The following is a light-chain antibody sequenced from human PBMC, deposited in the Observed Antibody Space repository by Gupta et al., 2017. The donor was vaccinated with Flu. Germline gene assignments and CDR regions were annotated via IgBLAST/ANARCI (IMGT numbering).Light chain of an antibody. J-gene: IGLJ1*01. CDR2: DND. Sequence: SVLTQPPSVSAPPGQKVTTSCSGSSSNVGSDTVHWYMQVPGTAPKVVIFDNDKRPSGVPDRFSGSKSGTSASLSISGLQSEDEADYFCAAWDDSLNEGLFGTGTKVTVL. CDR1: SSNVGSDT. V-gene: IGLV1-44*01. CDR3: AAWDDSLNEGL.